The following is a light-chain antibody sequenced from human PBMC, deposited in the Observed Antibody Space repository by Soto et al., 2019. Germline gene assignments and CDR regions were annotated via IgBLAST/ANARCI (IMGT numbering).Light chain of an antibody. CDR3: QQSYNSPQT. Sequence: DIQMTQSPSSLSASVGDEVTITCRASQTIMTYLNWYQLKPGKPPRLLIYAASSLQSGVPSRFSGSGSGTDFTLTIRSLQPEDFATYSCQQSYNSPQTFGQGTKEDIK. CDR2: AAS. V-gene: IGKV1-39*01. CDR1: QTIMTY. J-gene: IGKJ1*01.